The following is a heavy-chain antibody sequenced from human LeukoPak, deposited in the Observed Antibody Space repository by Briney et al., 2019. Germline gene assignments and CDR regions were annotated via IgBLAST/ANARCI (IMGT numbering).Heavy chain of an antibody. D-gene: IGHD2-21*01. Sequence: GASVKVSCKASGYTFASYYMHWVRQAPGQGLEWMGIINPSGGSTSYAQKFQGRVTMTRDTSTSTVYMELSSLRSEDTAVYYCARDRYAAKALLDWGQGTLVAVSS. V-gene: IGHV1-46*01. CDR2: INPSGGST. CDR1: GYTFASYY. J-gene: IGHJ4*02. CDR3: ARDRYAAKALLD.